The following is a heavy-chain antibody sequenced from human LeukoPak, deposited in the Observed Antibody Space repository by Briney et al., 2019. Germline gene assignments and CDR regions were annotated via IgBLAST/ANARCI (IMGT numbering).Heavy chain of an antibody. D-gene: IGHD3-3*01. CDR3: AKHGLLTIFGVVTDPFDY. CDR2: IYSGGTT. J-gene: IGHJ4*02. V-gene: IGHV3-53*01. Sequence: GGSLRLSCAASGFAVSRNYMTWVRQAPGKGLECVSIIYSGGTTYYADSVKGRFTISRDNSKNTLYLQMNSLRAEDTAVYYCAKHGLLTIFGVVTDPFDYWGQGTLVTVSS. CDR1: GFAVSRNY.